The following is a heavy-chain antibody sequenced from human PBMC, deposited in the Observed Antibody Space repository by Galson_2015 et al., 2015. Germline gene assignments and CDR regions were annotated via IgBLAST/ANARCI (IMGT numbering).Heavy chain of an antibody. CDR2: LFSNVEK. J-gene: IGHJ4*02. Sequence: PALVKPTQTLTLTCTVSGFSLSNDRMGVSWIRQPPGKALEWLAHLFSNVEKSYSTSLKSRLTISKDTSTSQVVLIMTDMDPVDTATYYCARIIVSSGYYYPFDSWGQGTLVTVSS. D-gene: IGHD3-22*01. V-gene: IGHV2-26*01. CDR3: ARIIVSSGYYYPFDS. CDR1: GFSLSNDRMG.